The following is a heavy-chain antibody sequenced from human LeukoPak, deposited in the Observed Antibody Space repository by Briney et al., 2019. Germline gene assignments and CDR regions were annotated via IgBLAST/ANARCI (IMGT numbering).Heavy chain of an antibody. CDR1: GFSFTSYV. D-gene: IGHD4-23*01. CDR2: IWYDGTNK. CDR3: ARVSESGNSDY. J-gene: IGHJ4*02. V-gene: IGHV3-33*01. Sequence: GGALRLSCAASGFSFTSYVMHSVRQAPGKGLEGVAVIWYDGTNKYYADSVKGRFTISRDTSNNMLYLQMNSLRAEDTAVYYCARVSESGNSDYWGQGTLVTVSS.